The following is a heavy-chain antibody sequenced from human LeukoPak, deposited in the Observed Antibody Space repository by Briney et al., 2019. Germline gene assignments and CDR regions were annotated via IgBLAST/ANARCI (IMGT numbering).Heavy chain of an antibody. V-gene: IGHV4-59*01. D-gene: IGHD3-10*01. CDR3: ARDAGTMVRGVIIGAFDI. CDR2: IYYSGST. Sequence: PSETLSLTWTVSGGSISSYYWSWIRQPPGKGLEWIGYIYYSGSTNYNPSLKSRVTISVDTSKNQFSLKLSSVTAADTAVYYCARDAGTMVRGVIIGAFDIWGQGTMVTVSS. CDR1: GGSISSYY. J-gene: IGHJ3*02.